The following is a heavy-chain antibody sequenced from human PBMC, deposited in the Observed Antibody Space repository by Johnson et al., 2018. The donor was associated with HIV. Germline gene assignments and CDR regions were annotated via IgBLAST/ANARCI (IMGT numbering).Heavy chain of an antibody. CDR3: ARDNGGAFDI. V-gene: IGHV3-66*01. CDR1: GFTFSSYA. D-gene: IGHD4-23*01. CDR2: LFSGGSI. Sequence: VQLVESGGGLIQPGGSLRLSCEASGFTFSSYAMNWVRQAPGKGLEWVSVLFSGGSIYFADSVKGRFTISRDNAKNTLYLQMNSLRAEDTAVYYCARDNGGAFDIWGQGTMATVSS. J-gene: IGHJ3*02.